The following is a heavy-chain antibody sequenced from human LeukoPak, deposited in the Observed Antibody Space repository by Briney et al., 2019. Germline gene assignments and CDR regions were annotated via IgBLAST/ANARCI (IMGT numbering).Heavy chain of an antibody. CDR3: AKDRRGAFDY. Sequence: GGSLRLSCAASGSTFSSYAMSWDRQAPGKGLEWVSAISGSGGSTYYADSVKGRFTISRDNSKNTLYLQMNSLRAEDTAVYYCAKDRRGAFDYWGQGTLVTVSS. CDR2: ISGSGGST. V-gene: IGHV3-23*01. CDR1: GSTFSSYA. J-gene: IGHJ4*02.